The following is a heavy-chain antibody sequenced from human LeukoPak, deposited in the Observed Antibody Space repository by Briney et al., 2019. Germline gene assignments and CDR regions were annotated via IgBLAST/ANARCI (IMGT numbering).Heavy chain of an antibody. CDR3: ARSAGGNYFDY. Sequence: GESLRLSCAASGFTFDNYNMNWVRRAPGKGLEWVSSISSGTNYIFEADSVKGRFTVTKDTALNSLSLQMNSLRADDTAVYYCARSAGGNYFDYWDQGTLVTVSS. CDR1: GFTFDNYN. J-gene: IGHJ4*02. CDR2: ISSGTNYI. V-gene: IGHV3-21*01. D-gene: IGHD2-8*02.